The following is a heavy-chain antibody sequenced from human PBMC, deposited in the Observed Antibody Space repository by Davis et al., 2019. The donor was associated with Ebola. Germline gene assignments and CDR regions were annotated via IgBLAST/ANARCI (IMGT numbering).Heavy chain of an antibody. V-gene: IGHV3-43*02. J-gene: IGHJ4*02. CDR2: INGDVDTT. CDR1: GFAFDEYA. CDR3: AKGARGYSYAYDVDY. Sequence: GGSLRLSCTASGFAFDEYAMHWVRQPPGKGLEWLSLINGDVDTTYYADSVTGRFTISRDNSKNSLYLHMNSLSADDTAFYYCAKGARGYSYAYDVDYWGQGTLVTVSS. D-gene: IGHD5-18*01.